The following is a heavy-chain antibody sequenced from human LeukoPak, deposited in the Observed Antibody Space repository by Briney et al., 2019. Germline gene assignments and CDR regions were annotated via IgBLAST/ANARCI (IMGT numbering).Heavy chain of an antibody. CDR3: AKGKNYARWYYFDY. Sequence: PGGSLRLSCAASGFTLSSYGMHWVRQAPGKGLEWVAVISYDGSNKYYADSVKGRFTISRDNSKNTLYLQMNSLRAEDTAVYYCAKGKNYARWYYFDYWGQGTLVTVSS. D-gene: IGHD1-7*01. V-gene: IGHV3-30*18. J-gene: IGHJ4*02. CDR2: ISYDGSNK. CDR1: GFTLSSYG.